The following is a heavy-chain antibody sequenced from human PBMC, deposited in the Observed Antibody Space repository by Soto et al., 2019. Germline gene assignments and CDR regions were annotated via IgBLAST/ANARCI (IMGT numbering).Heavy chain of an antibody. J-gene: IGHJ4*02. CDR2: IYYSGST. V-gene: IGHV4-39*01. Sequence: SETLSLTCTVSGGSISSSSYYWGWIRQPPGKGLEWIGSIYYSGSTYYNPSLKSRVTISVDTSKNQFSLKLSSVTAADTAVYYCARGFYGDKAVFDYWGQGTLVTVSS. CDR3: ARGFYGDKAVFDY. CDR1: GGSISSSSYY. D-gene: IGHD4-17*01.